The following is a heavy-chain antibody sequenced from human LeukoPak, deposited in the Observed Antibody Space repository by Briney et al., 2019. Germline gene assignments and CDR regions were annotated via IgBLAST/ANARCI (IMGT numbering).Heavy chain of an antibody. CDR1: GGSISSYY. CDR3: ARDLDSGYETVAFDI. Sequence: SETLSLTCTVSGGSISSYYWSWIRQPAGKGLEWIGRIYTSGGTNYNPSLKSRVTMSVDTSKNQFSLKLSSVTAADTAVYYCARDLDSGYETVAFDIWGQGTMVTVSS. V-gene: IGHV4-4*07. D-gene: IGHD5-12*01. CDR2: IYTSGGT. J-gene: IGHJ3*02.